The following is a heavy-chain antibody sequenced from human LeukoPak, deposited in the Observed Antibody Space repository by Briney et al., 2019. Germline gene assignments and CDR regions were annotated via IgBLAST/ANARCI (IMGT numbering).Heavy chain of an antibody. Sequence: ASVKVSCKASGGTFTSYDINWVRQATGQGLEWMGWMNPNSGNTGYAQKFQGRVTITRNTSISTAYMELSSLRSEDTAVYYCARESPYGDYAIDYWGQGTLVTVSS. CDR3: ARESPYGDYAIDY. V-gene: IGHV1-8*03. J-gene: IGHJ4*02. CDR1: GGTFTSYD. D-gene: IGHD4-17*01. CDR2: MNPNSGNT.